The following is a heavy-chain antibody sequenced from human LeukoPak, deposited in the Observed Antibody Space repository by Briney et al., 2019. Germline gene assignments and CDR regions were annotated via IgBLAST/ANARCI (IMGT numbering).Heavy chain of an antibody. D-gene: IGHD2-21*02. CDR2: INPSSGGT. CDR1: GYTFTGYY. CDR3: ARTDGIVVVTASVAVFDH. J-gene: IGHJ5*02. V-gene: IGHV1-2*02. Sequence: ASVTVSCKASGYTFTGYYMHWVRQAPGQGLEWMGWINPSSGGTNYAQKFQGRVTITRDTSISTAYMELSRLRSDDTAVYYCARTDGIVVVTASVAVFDHWGQGTLVTVSS.